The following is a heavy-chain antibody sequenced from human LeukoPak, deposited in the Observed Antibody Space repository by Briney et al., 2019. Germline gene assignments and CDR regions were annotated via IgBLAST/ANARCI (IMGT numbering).Heavy chain of an antibody. J-gene: IGHJ4*02. CDR3: ARALGDYYETSVVQAY. CDR1: GYTFTGYN. V-gene: IGHV1-2*02. D-gene: IGHD3-22*01. Sequence: ASVKVAFKASGYTFTGYNIHWVRQADGQGIAWVAWNSPNSGGTNSAQRFQDRVTMARDTSINTAYMEVARLTSGDTAMFYCARALGDYYETSVVQAYWGQGTLVTVSS. CDR2: NSPNSGGT.